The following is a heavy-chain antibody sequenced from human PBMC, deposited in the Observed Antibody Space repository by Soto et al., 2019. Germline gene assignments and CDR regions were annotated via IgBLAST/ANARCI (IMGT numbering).Heavy chain of an antibody. CDR2: IRPSDSVI. Sequence: GESLKISCKGAGYGFTDYWISWVRQTPGKGLEWMARIRPSDSVIDYNPSFQGHVTLSVDQSMNTAYLQWRSLEASDTTMYYCMRLASKSRALRYGDVWGQGTTVTVSS. D-gene: IGHD3-9*01. CDR1: GYGFTDYW. V-gene: IGHV5-10-1*01. J-gene: IGHJ6*02. CDR3: MRLASKSRALRYGDV.